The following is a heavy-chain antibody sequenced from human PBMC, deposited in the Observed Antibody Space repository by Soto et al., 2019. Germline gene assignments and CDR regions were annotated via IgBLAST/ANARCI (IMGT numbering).Heavy chain of an antibody. Sequence: QVQLVESGGGVVQPGRSLRLSCAASGFTFSSYGMHWVRQAPGKGLEWVAVIWYDGSNKYYADSVKGRLTISRDNSKNTLYLQMNSLRAEDTAVYYCARVPRGSGSYYLLDYWGQGTLVTVSS. CDR2: IWYDGSNK. D-gene: IGHD1-26*01. V-gene: IGHV3-33*01. CDR3: ARVPRGSGSYYLLDY. J-gene: IGHJ4*02. CDR1: GFTFSSYG.